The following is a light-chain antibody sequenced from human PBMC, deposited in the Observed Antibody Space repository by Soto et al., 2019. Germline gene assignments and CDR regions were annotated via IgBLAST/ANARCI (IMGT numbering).Light chain of an antibody. V-gene: IGKV3-15*01. CDR3: QQYNNWPKT. CDR1: QSVSSN. CDR2: GAS. Sequence: EIVMTQSPATLSVSPGERATLSCRASQSVSSNLAWYQQKPGQAPRLLIYGASTRATGIPARFSSSGSGTEFTLTSSSLQSEDCAVYYCQQYNNWPKTFGQGTKVEIK. J-gene: IGKJ1*01.